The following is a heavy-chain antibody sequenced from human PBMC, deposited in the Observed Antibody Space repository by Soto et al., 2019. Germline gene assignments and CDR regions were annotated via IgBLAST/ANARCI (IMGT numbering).Heavy chain of an antibody. V-gene: IGHV1-69*01. CDR3: ARDAADTPMVY. Sequence: QVQLVQSGAEVRKPGSSVKVSCKSSGGIFRSNAISWARQAPGQGLEWMGAIIPQFPTPYYAQKFQGRVTITADESTSTAYMALNSLRSDDTGVYFCARDAADTPMVYWGQGTLLTVSS. J-gene: IGHJ4*02. D-gene: IGHD5-18*01. CDR2: IIPQFPTP. CDR1: GGIFRSNA.